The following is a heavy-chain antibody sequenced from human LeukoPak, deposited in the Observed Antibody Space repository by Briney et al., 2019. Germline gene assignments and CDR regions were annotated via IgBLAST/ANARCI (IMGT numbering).Heavy chain of an antibody. J-gene: IGHJ4*02. CDR1: GYTFTSYA. Sequence: ASVKVSCKASGYTFTSYAMHWVRQAPGQRLEWMGWINAGNGNTKYSQKFQGRVTITRDTSASTAYMELSSLRSEDTAVYYCARVGGPPYCGGDCYSGSFDYWGQGTLVTVSS. D-gene: IGHD2-21*02. CDR2: INAGNGNT. CDR3: ARVGGPPYCGGDCYSGSFDY. V-gene: IGHV1-3*01.